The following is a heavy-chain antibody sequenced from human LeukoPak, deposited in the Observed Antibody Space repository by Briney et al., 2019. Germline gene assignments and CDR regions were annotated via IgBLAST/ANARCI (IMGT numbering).Heavy chain of an antibody. V-gene: IGHV4-34*01. CDR1: GGSFSGYY. J-gene: IGHJ5*01. CDR3: ARDEGFVLFDS. CDR2: INHSGST. D-gene: IGHD3-10*01. Sequence: SETLSLTCGVYGGSFSGYYWNWFRQPPGKGLEWIGEINHSGSTTYNPSLKSRVTISIDMSRNHFSLNVTSVTAADTAVYYCARDEGFVLFDSWGQGALVTVSS.